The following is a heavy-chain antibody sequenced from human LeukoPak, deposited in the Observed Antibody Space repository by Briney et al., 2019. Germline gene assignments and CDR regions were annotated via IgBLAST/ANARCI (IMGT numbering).Heavy chain of an antibody. V-gene: IGHV4-59*01. CDR1: GGSISSYY. CDR2: IYYSGST. CDR3: ARGSGSFDY. D-gene: IGHD3-10*01. Sequence: NPSETLSLTCTVSGGSISSYYWSWIRQPPGKGLECIGYIYYSGSTNYNPSLKSRVTISVDTSKNQFSLKLSSVTAADTAVYYCARGSGSFDYWGQGTLVTVSS. J-gene: IGHJ4*02.